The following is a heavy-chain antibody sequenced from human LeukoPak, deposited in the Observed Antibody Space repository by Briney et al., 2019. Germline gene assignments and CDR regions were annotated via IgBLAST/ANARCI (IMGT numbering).Heavy chain of an antibody. Sequence: GGSLRLSRAASGFTFSSYWMSWVRQAPGKGLEWVANIKQDGSEEHYVDSVKGRFTISRDNAKNSLYLQTNSLRAEDTAVYFCATNHWNYFDYWGQGTLATVSS. D-gene: IGHD1-14*01. CDR1: GFTFSSYW. J-gene: IGHJ4*02. CDR2: IKQDGSEE. V-gene: IGHV3-7*01. CDR3: ATNHWNYFDY.